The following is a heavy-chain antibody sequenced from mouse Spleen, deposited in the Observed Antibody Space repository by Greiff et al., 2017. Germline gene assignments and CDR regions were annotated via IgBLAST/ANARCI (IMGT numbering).Heavy chain of an antibody. V-gene: IGHV1-64*01. CDR3: ARNLYDGYHWYFDV. J-gene: IGHJ1*01. Sequence: QVQLQQPGAELVKPGASVKLSCKASGYTFTSYWMHWVKQRPGQGLEWIGMIHPNSGSTNYNEKFKSKATLTVDKSSSTAYMQLSSLTSEDSAVYYCARNLYDGYHWYFDVWGAGTTVTVSS. CDR2: IHPNSGST. CDR1: GYTFTSYW. D-gene: IGHD2-3*01.